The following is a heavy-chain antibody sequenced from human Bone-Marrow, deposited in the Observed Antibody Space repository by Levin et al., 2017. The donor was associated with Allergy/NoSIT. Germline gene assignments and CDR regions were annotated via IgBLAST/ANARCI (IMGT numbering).Heavy chain of an antibody. CDR2: IYYSGST. Sequence: SQTLSLTCTVSGGSISSGDYYWSWIRQPPGKGLEWIGYIYYSGSTYYNPSLKSRLTISIDTSKNQFSLKLSSVTAADTAVYYCAREPWSYDFWRGVWGQGTSVTVSS. V-gene: IGHV4-30-4*01. D-gene: IGHD3-3*01. J-gene: IGHJ6*02. CDR3: AREPWSYDFWRGV. CDR1: GGSISSGDYY.